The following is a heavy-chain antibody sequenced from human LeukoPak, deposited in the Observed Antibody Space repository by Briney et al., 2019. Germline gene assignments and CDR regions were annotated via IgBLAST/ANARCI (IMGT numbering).Heavy chain of an antibody. Sequence: GGSLRLSCAASGFTFSSYGMSWVRQAPGKGLEWVSAISGSGDTTYYADSVKGRFTISRDNSKNTLYLQMNSLRAEDTAVYYCARGPPVVVGHDAFDIWGQGTMVTVSS. CDR3: ARGPPVVVGHDAFDI. D-gene: IGHD3-22*01. CDR2: ISGSGDTT. CDR1: GFTFSSYG. J-gene: IGHJ3*02. V-gene: IGHV3-23*01.